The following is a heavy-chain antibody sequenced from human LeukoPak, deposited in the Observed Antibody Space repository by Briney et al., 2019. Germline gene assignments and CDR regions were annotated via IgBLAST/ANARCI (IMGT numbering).Heavy chain of an antibody. D-gene: IGHD1-26*01. CDR1: GGSISSSSYY. Sequence: SETLSLTCTVSGGSISSSSYYWGWIRQPPGKGLEWIGSIYYSGSTYYNPSLKSRVTISVDTSKNQFSLKLSSVTAADTAVYYCARLPLVIVSYFDYWGQGTLVTVSS. CDR2: IYYSGST. CDR3: ARLPLVIVSYFDY. J-gene: IGHJ4*02. V-gene: IGHV4-39*07.